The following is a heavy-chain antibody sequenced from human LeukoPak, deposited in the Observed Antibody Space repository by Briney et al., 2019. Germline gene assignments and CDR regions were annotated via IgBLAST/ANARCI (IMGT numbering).Heavy chain of an antibody. CDR3: ARDRSPHRRHYYYYMDV. CDR2: RVPIFGTA. V-gene: IGHV1-69*05. Sequence: SVKVSCKASGGTFSSYAISWVRQGPRQGLGWRGRRVPIFGTANYAQKFQGRVTTTTVESTSTDYMELSSPRSDDAAVYYCARDRSPHRRHYYYYMDVWGKGTTVTVSS. CDR1: GGTFSSYA. J-gene: IGHJ6*03.